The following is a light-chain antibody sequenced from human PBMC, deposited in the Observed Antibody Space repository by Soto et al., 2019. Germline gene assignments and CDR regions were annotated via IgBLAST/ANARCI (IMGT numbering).Light chain of an antibody. CDR2: RAS. Sequence: DIQMTQSPSTLSASVGDRVTITCRACQSISSWLAWYQQKAGKAPKLPIYRASSLESGVPSRFNGSGSGTEFTLTITSLQPDDFATYYCQQYNSWTFGQGTKVEI. CDR3: QQYNSWT. J-gene: IGKJ1*01. CDR1: QSISSW. V-gene: IGKV1-5*03.